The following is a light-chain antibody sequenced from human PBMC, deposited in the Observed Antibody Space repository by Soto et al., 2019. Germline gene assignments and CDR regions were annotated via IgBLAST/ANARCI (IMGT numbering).Light chain of an antibody. CDR1: QSVSNN. CDR2: GAS. J-gene: IGKJ4*01. V-gene: IGKV3-15*01. Sequence: EIVMTQSPATLSVSPGERATLSCRASQSVSNNLAWYQQKPGQAPRLIIYGASTRATGIPARFSGSGSGTEFTLTISSLQSEDFAVYYCQQYNSWPLTFGGGTKVAIK. CDR3: QQYNSWPLT.